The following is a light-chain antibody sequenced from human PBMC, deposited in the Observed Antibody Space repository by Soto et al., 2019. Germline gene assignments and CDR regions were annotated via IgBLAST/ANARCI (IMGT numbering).Light chain of an antibody. V-gene: IGKV1-5*03. CDR2: KAS. CDR3: QHGYVAPYN. CDR1: QTISSW. J-gene: IGKJ2*01. Sequence: IQMTQSPSTLSGSIGDRVTITCRASQTISSWLAWYQQKPGKAPKLLIYKASTLKSGVPSRFSGSGSGTEFTLTIRSLQPEDFATYYCQHGYVAPYNFGQGTKV.